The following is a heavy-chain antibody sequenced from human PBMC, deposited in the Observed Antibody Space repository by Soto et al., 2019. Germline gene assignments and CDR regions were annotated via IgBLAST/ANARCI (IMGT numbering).Heavy chain of an antibody. CDR1: GFTFSSYA. CDR2: ITYDGSNK. CDR3: ARNLPSNYYYCAMDV. Sequence: QVQLVESGGGVVQPGRSLRLSCAASGFTFSSYAMHWVRQAPGKGLEWVAVITYDGSNKYYADSVKGRFTIFRDNSKNTLYLQMNSLRAEDTAVYYCARNLPSNYYYCAMDVWGQGTTVTVSS. V-gene: IGHV3-30-3*01. J-gene: IGHJ6*01.